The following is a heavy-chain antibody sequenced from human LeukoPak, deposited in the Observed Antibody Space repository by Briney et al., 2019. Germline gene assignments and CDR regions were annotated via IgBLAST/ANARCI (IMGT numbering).Heavy chain of an antibody. J-gene: IGHJ4*02. V-gene: IGHV3-23*01. CDR2: ISGSGGST. Sequence: PGGSLRLSCAASGFTFYNYAMSWVRQAPGKGLEWVSGISGSGGSTFYAESVKGRFTISRDSSKLYLQMHSLRAEDTAVYYCAKRGVQQWLVDWYFDYWGQGTLVTVSS. CDR1: GFTFYNYA. CDR3: AKRGVQQWLVDWYFDY. D-gene: IGHD6-19*01.